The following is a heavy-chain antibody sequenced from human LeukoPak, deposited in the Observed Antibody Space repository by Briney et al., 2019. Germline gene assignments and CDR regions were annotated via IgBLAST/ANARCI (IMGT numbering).Heavy chain of an antibody. CDR3: ARAGCSGGSCYYDYYYGMDV. CDR2: VIPIFCTA. J-gene: IGHJ6*04. D-gene: IGHD2-15*01. V-gene: IGHV1-69*06. Sequence: GASVKVSCKASGGTLSSYAISWVRQGPGQRLEWSGGVIPIFCTANYAQKFQGRVTITADKSTSTAYMELSSLRSEDTAVYYCARAGCSGGSCYYDYYYGMDVWGKGTTVTVSS. CDR1: GGTLSSYA.